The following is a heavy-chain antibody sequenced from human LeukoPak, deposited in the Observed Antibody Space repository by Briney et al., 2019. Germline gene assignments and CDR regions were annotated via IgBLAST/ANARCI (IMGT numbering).Heavy chain of an antibody. CDR1: GFTFGSYS. Sequence: PGGSLRLSCAASGFTFGSYSMNWVRQAPGKGLEWVSSISSSSSYIYYADSVKGRFTISRDNAKNSLHLQMNSLRAEDTAVYYCASLPGGYSYGGAEGDYWGQGTLVTVSS. V-gene: IGHV3-21*01. CDR3: ASLPGGYSYGGAEGDY. J-gene: IGHJ4*02. D-gene: IGHD5-18*01. CDR2: ISSSSSYI.